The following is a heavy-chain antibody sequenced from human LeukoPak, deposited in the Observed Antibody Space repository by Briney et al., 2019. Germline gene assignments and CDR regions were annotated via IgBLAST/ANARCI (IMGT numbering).Heavy chain of an antibody. V-gene: IGHV4-38-2*01. J-gene: IGHJ4*02. CDR2: IYHSGST. CDR1: GFSSSNINY. Sequence: PSETLSLTCAVYGFSSSNINYVGRIRQSPGKGLEWIESIYHSGSTYYNPSLKSRVTISVDTSKNQFSLKLNSVSAADTAVYYCVRARVGAALFYYCGEGALVTVSS. D-gene: IGHD1-26*01. CDR3: VRARVGAALFYY.